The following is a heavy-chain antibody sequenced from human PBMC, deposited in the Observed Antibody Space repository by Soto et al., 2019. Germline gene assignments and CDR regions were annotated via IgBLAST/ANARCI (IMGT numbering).Heavy chain of an antibody. CDR1: GFTFSSYG. CDR2: ISYDGSNK. D-gene: IGHD2-2*01. Sequence: GWSLRLSCAASGFTFSSYGMHWVRQAPGKGLEWVAVISYDGSNKYYADSVKGRFTISRDNSKNTLYLQMNSLRAEDTAVYYYAKSAGHCSSTRCYYYYGMDVWGQGTTVTVSS. V-gene: IGHV3-30*18. CDR3: AKSAGHCSSTRCYYYYGMDV. J-gene: IGHJ6*02.